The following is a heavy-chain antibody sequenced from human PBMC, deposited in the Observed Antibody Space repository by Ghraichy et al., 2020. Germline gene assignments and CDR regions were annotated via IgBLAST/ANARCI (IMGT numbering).Heavy chain of an antibody. J-gene: IGHJ6*03. CDR3: ARGEETMVRGVIFYYYYYMDV. D-gene: IGHD3-10*01. V-gene: IGHV1-46*01. CDR1: GYTFTSYY. Sequence: ASVKVSCKASGYTFTSYYMHWVRQAPGQGLEWMGIINPSGGSTSYAQKFQGRVTMTRDTSTSTVYMELSSLRSEDMAVYYCARGEETMVRGVIFYYYYYMDVWGKGTTVTVSS. CDR2: INPSGGST.